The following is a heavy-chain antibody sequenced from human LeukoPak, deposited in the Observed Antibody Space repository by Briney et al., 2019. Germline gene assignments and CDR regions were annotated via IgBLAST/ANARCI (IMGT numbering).Heavy chain of an antibody. Sequence: ASVKLSCKAFGYTFTGYWMHWVRQAPGQGPEWMGVISPSGGSTIYAQKFKGRVTLTRDMSTSTDYLELSSLRSEDTAVYYCARDGETITMVRGVIWRFDPWGQGTLVTVSS. D-gene: IGHD3-10*01. CDR3: ARDGETITMVRGVIWRFDP. CDR1: GYTFTGYW. V-gene: IGHV1-46*01. CDR2: ISPSGGST. J-gene: IGHJ5*02.